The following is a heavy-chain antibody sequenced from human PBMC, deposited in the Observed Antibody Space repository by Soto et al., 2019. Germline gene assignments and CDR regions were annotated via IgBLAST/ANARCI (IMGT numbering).Heavy chain of an antibody. CDR1: LGSISIASND. V-gene: IGHV4-39*01. CDR2: TYYSGST. Sequence: SQALSFTWIFSLGSISIASNDWAWGRQPPGKGLEWTANTYYSGSTFYNPSLKSRVTMSLDTSKKQFSLKLRSVTAPDTAVYYCARHEAGCYFDAWGQGTLVTVSS. D-gene: IGHD6-25*01. J-gene: IGHJ4*02. CDR3: ARHEAGCYFDA.